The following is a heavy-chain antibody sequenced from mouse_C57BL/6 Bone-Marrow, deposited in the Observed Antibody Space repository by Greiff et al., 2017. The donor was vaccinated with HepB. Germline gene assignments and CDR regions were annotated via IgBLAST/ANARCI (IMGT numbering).Heavy chain of an antibody. Sequence: QLVESGPELVKPGASVKISCKASGYSFTDYNMNWVKQSNGKSLEWIGVINPNYGTTSYNQKFKGKATLTVDQSSSTAYMQLNSLTSEDSAVYYCARQTYYSNYEAMDYWGQGTSVTVSS. CDR2: INPNYGTT. CDR3: ARQTYYSNYEAMDY. CDR1: GYSFTDYN. V-gene: IGHV1-39*01. J-gene: IGHJ4*01. D-gene: IGHD2-5*01.